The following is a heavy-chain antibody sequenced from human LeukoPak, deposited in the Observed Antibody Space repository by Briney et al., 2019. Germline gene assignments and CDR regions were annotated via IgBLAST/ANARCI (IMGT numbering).Heavy chain of an antibody. J-gene: IGHJ1*01. CDR1: GFTFGSYG. D-gene: IGHD4-17*01. CDR2: ISDSGDST. CDR3: AKYGTVTPHPFQH. Sequence: GGSLRLSCAASGFTFGSYGMSWVRQAPGKGLEWVSAISDSGDSTYYGDSVKGRFTISRDNSKNTLYLQMNSLRAEDTAVYYCAKYGTVTPHPFQHWGQGTLVTVSS. V-gene: IGHV3-23*01.